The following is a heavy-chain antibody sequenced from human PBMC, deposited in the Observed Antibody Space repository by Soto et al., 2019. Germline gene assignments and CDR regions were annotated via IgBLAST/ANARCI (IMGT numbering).Heavy chain of an antibody. V-gene: IGHV4-34*01. Sequence: WETLSLTCAVNGGSFREYYWSWLRQPPGKGLEWIGEINQSGTTHYNPSLKRRINISIDTSKNQFSLNLTSVTAADTATYYCARDIITVIGGEIYYYFGMDVWGQGTTVTVSS. J-gene: IGHJ6*02. CDR1: GGSFREYY. CDR2: INQSGTT. CDR3: ARDIITVIGGEIYYYFGMDV. D-gene: IGHD3-10*01.